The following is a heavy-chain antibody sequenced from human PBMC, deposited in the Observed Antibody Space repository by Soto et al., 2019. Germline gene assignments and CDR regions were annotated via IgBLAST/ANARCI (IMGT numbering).Heavy chain of an antibody. CDR2: ISSIGST. V-gene: IGHV4-30-4*01. CDR1: GGSISSGDYF. CDR3: ARGLVIRPYYYHGMDV. D-gene: IGHD3-9*01. J-gene: IGHJ6*02. Sequence: PSETLSLTCPVSGGSISSGDYFWSWIRQSPGKGLEWIGYISSIGSTYYNPSLKSRVSVSRDTSKNQFSLKLSSVTTTDTAVYYCARGLVIRPYYYHGMDVWGQGTTVTVSS.